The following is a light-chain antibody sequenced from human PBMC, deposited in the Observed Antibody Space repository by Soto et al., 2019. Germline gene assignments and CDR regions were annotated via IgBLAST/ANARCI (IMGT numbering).Light chain of an antibody. CDR2: AAS. CDR3: QQCLTTPRT. J-gene: IGKJ1*01. Sequence: DIQMTQSPSSLSASVGDRVTITCRASQGFSNYLAWYQQKPGTAPKLLIYAASNLESGVPSRFSGSGSGTYFTLTISSLQPEDFATYYCQQCLTTPRTFGQGTRVEI. CDR1: QGFSNY. V-gene: IGKV1-39*01.